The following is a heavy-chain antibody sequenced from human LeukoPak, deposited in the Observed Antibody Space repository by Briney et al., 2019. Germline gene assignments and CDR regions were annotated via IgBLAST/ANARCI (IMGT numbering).Heavy chain of an antibody. V-gene: IGHV3-74*01. CDR1: GNYW. Sequence: SGGSLRLSCAASGNYWMHWVRQAPGKGLMWVSHINSDGSWTSYADSVKGRFTISKDNAKNTLYLQMNSLRAEDTAVYYCVSFYETYWGRGTLVTVSS. CDR2: INSDGSWT. D-gene: IGHD2/OR15-2a*01. J-gene: IGHJ4*02. CDR3: VSFYETY.